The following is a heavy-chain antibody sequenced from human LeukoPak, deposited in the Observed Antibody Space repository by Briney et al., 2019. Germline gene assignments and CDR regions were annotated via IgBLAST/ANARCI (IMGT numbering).Heavy chain of an antibody. D-gene: IGHD3-16*01. CDR2: ISGRDANT. CDR1: GFTFSKYA. V-gene: IGHV3-23*01. Sequence: PGGSLRLSCAASGFTFSKYAMSWGRQAPGKGLEWVSGISGRDANTYYADSAEGRFTHSRDNFNTTLHLQQNRHRAADTPSYYCAKREGGVSNFYYWGQGTQVTVSS. CDR3: AKREGGVSNFYY. J-gene: IGHJ4*02.